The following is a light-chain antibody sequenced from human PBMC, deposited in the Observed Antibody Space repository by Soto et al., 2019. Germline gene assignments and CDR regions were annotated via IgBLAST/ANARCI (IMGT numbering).Light chain of an antibody. CDR1: QSISSW. J-gene: IGKJ1*01. Sequence: DIQMTQSPSTLSASVGDRVTITCRASQSISSWLAWYQQQPGKAPKLLIYDASSLESGVPSRFSGSGSGTEFTLTISSLQPDDFATYYCQQYNSYPWTFGQGTMVEIK. CDR3: QQYNSYPWT. CDR2: DAS. V-gene: IGKV1-5*01.